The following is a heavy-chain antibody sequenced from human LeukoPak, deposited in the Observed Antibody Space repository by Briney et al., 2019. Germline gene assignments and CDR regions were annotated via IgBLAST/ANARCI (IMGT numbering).Heavy chain of an antibody. J-gene: IGHJ1*01. Sequence: GGPLRLSCAAPGFPFSSYAMSWFRQAPGKGLDWVSAISGSGGSTYYADSVKGRFTISRDNSKNTLYLQMNSLRAEDTAVYYCAKEASSSWVRRGYFQHWGQGTLVTVSS. D-gene: IGHD6-13*01. CDR1: GFPFSSYA. CDR3: AKEASSSWVRRGYFQH. CDR2: ISGSGGST. V-gene: IGHV3-23*01.